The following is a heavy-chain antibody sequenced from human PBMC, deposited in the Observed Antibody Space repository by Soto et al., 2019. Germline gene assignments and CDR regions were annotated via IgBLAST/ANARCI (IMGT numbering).Heavy chain of an antibody. CDR3: ASGGVDRSSWFDP. Sequence: PSETLSLTCTVSGGSISSGDYYWSWIRQPPGKGLEWIGYIYYSGSTYYNPSLESRVTISVDTSKNQFSLKLSSVTAADTAVYYCASGGVDRSSWFDPWGQGTLVTVSS. CDR1: GGSISSGDYY. J-gene: IGHJ5*02. D-gene: IGHD6-13*01. V-gene: IGHV4-30-4*01. CDR2: IYYSGST.